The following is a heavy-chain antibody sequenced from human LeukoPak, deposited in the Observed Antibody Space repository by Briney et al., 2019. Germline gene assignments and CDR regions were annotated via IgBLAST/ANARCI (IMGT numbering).Heavy chain of an antibody. J-gene: IGHJ4*02. D-gene: IGHD4-17*01. CDR3: ARTGFYGDYFDY. CDR1: GGSISSGGYY. Sequence: TLSLTCTVSGGSISSGGYYWSWIRQHPGKGLEWVGYIYYSGSTYDNPSLKSRVTISVDTCKNHFSLKLSSVTAADTAVYYCARTGFYGDYFDYWGQGTLVTVSS. CDR2: IYYSGST. V-gene: IGHV4-31*03.